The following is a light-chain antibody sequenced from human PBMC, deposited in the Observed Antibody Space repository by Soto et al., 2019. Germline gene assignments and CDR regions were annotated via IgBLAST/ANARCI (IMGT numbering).Light chain of an antibody. V-gene: IGKV1-5*03. CDR2: KAS. CDR3: QHYNSYSEA. Sequence: DIQMTQPPSTLSGSLGDGVTITCRASQTISSWLAWYQQKPGKAPKLLIYKASTLKSGVPSRFSGSGSGTEFTLTISSLQPDDFATYYCQHYNSYSEAFGQGPKVDI. CDR1: QTISSW. J-gene: IGKJ1*01.